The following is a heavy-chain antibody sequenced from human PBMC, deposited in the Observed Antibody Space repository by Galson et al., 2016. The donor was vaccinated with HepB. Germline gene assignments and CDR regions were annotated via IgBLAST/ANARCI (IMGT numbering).Heavy chain of an antibody. CDR1: GYEFRAYG. Sequence: SVKVSCKASGYEFRAYGFSWIRQGPGQGLEWLGWISPYIGDTNYAQKLQGRITLTADISANTAYLELKSLTPDDTGIYYCARDHTTSSLDVWGQGTRVTVTS. J-gene: IGHJ4*02. CDR3: ARDHTTSSLDV. CDR2: ISPYIGDT. V-gene: IGHV1-18*01. D-gene: IGHD6-6*01.